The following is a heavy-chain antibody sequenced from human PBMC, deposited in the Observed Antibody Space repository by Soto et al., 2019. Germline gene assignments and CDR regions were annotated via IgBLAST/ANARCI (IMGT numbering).Heavy chain of an antibody. CDR2: INHSGST. D-gene: IGHD3-9*01. CDR1: GGSFSGYY. V-gene: IGHV4-34*01. Sequence: TSETLSLTCTVYGGSFSGYYWSWIRQPPGKGLEWIGEINHSGSTNYNPSLKIRVTISVDTSKNQFSLKLSSVTAADTAVYYCARERYDILTGSSYYYYGMDVWGQGTTVT. CDR3: ARERYDILTGSSYYYYGMDV. J-gene: IGHJ6*02.